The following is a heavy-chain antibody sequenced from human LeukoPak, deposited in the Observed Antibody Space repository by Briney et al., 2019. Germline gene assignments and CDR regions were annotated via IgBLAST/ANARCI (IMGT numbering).Heavy chain of an antibody. CDR1: GFSLSSYD. J-gene: IGHJ3*02. D-gene: IGHD2-21*01. CDR2: IWSDGRNK. Sequence: PGGSLTLSCAASGFSLSSYDMHWVRQAPGKGLEWVAVIWSDGRNKFYADSVKGRFTVSRDNSKNTLFLQMSSLRADDTALYYCAREVNNHAFHIWGQETMVTVSS. CDR3: AREVNNHAFHI. V-gene: IGHV3-33*01.